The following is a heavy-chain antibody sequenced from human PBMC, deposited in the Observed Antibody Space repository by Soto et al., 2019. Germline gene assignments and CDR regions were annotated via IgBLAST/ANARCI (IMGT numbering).Heavy chain of an antibody. CDR3: ARGKLSDYVWGSYRYHFDY. Sequence: SETLSLTCAVYGGSFSGYYWSWIRQPPGKGLEWIGEINHSGSTNYNPSLKSRVTISVDTSKNQFSLKLSPVTAADTAVYYCARGKLSDYVWGSYRYHFDYWGQGTVVTVSS. CDR2: INHSGST. D-gene: IGHD3-16*02. CDR1: GGSFSGYY. J-gene: IGHJ4*02. V-gene: IGHV4-34*01.